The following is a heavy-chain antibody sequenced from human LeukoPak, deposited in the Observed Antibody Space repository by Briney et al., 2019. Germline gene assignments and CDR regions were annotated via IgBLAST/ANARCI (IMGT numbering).Heavy chain of an antibody. D-gene: IGHD6-13*01. CDR1: GGSFSGYY. CDR2: INHSGST. CDR3: ARESESRSSWYGLYYYYYMDV. Sequence: SETLSLTCAVYGGSFSGYYWSWIRQPPGKGLEWIGEINHSGSTNYNPSLKSRVTISVDTSKNQFSLRLSSVTAADTAVYFCARESESRSSWYGLYYYYYMDVWGKGTTVTVSS. J-gene: IGHJ6*03. V-gene: IGHV4-34*01.